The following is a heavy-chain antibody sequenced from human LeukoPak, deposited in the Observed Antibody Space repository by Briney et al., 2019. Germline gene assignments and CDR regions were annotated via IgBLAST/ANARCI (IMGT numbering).Heavy chain of an antibody. V-gene: IGHV4-4*07. CDR1: DDSITIYY. Sequence: SETLSLTCTVSDDSITIYYWTWIRQPAGKGLEWIGRIYTSGSTNYNPSLKSRVTISVDTSKNQFSLKLSSVTAADTAVYYCAREIAAAGITYFDYWGQGTLVTVSS. CDR3: AREIAAAGITYFDY. J-gene: IGHJ4*02. D-gene: IGHD6-13*01. CDR2: IYTSGST.